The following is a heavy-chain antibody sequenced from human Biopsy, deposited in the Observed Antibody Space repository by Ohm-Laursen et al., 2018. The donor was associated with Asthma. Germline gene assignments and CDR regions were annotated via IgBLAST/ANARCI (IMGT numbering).Heavy chain of an antibody. D-gene: IGHD3-9*01. V-gene: IGHV3-23*01. CDR3: AKDRDYDILTGPPGFDC. J-gene: IGHJ4*02. CDR2: ISGSGGST. Sequence: GSLRLSCSASGFTFDDYAMHWVRQAPGKGLEWVSAISGSGGSTYYADSVKGRFTISRDNSKNTLYLQMNSLRAEDTAVYYCAKDRDYDILTGPPGFDCWGQGTLVTVSS. CDR1: GFTFDDYA.